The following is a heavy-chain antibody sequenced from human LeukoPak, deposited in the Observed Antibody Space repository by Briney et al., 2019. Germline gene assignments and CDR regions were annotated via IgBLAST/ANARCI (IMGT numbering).Heavy chain of an antibody. D-gene: IGHD3-22*01. J-gene: IGHJ4*02. CDR1: GGTFSSYA. CDR2: IIPIFGIA. V-gene: IGHV1-69*04. Sequence: SVKVSCKASGGTFSSYAISWVRQAPAQGLEWMGRIIPIFGIANYAQKFQGRVTITADKSTSTAYMELSSLRSEDTAVYYCARDLGYSGYDPTYYYDSSGYYQHYYFDYWGQGTLVTVSS. CDR3: ARDLGYSGYDPTYYYDSSGYYQHYYFDY.